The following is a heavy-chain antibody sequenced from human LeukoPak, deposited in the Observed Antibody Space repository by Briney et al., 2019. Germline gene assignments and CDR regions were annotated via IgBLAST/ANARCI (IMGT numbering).Heavy chain of an antibody. CDR3: ARVLDGDYSDY. V-gene: IGHV1-18*01. Sequence: GASVKVSCKASGYTFTSYGINWVRQAPGQGLEWMGWISAYNGDTNYALKLQGRVTMTTDTSTSTAYMELRSLRSDDTAVYYCARVLDGDYSDYWGQGTLVTVSS. CDR2: ISAYNGDT. J-gene: IGHJ4*02. D-gene: IGHD3/OR15-3a*01. CDR1: GYTFTSYG.